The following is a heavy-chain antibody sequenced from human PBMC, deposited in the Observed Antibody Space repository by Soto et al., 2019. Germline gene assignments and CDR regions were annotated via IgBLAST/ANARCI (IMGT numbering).Heavy chain of an antibody. J-gene: IGHJ6*03. D-gene: IGHD6-19*01. CDR2: ISAYNGNT. V-gene: IGHV1-18*01. CDR1: GYSFTNYG. Sequence: QDQLVQSGVEVKKPGASVKVSCKASGYSFTNYGITWVRQAPGQGFEWMGWISAYNGNTNYAQKFQGRVTMTTDASTSTAYLELRSLRSDATAVYYCARDRGVAPPVACNNHYYYYMDVWGKGTTVTVSS. CDR3: ARDRGVAPPVACNNHYYYYMDV.